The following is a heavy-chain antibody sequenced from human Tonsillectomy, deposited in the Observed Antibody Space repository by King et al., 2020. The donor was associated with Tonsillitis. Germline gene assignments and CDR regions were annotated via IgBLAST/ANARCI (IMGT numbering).Heavy chain of an antibody. CDR2: IRWDGGST. CDR3: AKDGGRSPGGGMDV. D-gene: IGHD3-10*01. J-gene: IGHJ6*02. V-gene: IGHV3-43D*03. Sequence: VQLVESGGVVVQPGGSLRLSCAASGFTFDDYAMHCVRQAPGKGLEWVSLIRWDGGSTYYADSVKGRFTISRDNSKNSLYLQMHSLRAADTAVYYCAKDGGRSPGGGMDVWGQGTTVTVSS. CDR1: GFTFDDYA.